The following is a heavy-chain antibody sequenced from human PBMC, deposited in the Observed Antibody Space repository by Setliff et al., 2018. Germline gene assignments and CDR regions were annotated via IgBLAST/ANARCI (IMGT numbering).Heavy chain of an antibody. CDR1: GFTFSTYR. V-gene: IGHV3-33*08. D-gene: IGHD2-15*01. CDR3: ARTCSGSGCYAGLES. J-gene: IGHJ4*02. CDR2: IWDDGGNK. Sequence: GESLKISCAASGFTFSTYRMHWVRQAPGKGLEWVAVIWDDGGNKYHADSVKGRFTISXXXSKNTLYLQMNSLRPEDTAVYYCARTCSGSGCYAGLESWGQGTPVTVSS.